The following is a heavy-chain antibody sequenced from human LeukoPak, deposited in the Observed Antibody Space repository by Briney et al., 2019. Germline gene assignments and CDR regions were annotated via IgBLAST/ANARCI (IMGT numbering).Heavy chain of an antibody. D-gene: IGHD2-2*01. J-gene: IGHJ4*02. CDR3: ARLREVVIIPAAVDY. CDR1: GFTFSSYA. CDR2: ISGSGGST. V-gene: IGHV3-23*01. Sequence: GGSLRLSCAASGFTFSSYAMSWVRQAPGKGLEWVSAISGSGGSTYYADSVKGRFTISRDNSKNTLYLQMNSLRAEDTAVYYCARLREVVIIPAAVDYWGQGTLVTVSS.